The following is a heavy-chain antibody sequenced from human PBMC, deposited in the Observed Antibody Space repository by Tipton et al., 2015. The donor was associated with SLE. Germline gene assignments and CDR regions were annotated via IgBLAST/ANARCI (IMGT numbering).Heavy chain of an antibody. CDR1: GGSFRSYT. CDR2: IMPILGMA. V-gene: IGHV1-69*09. D-gene: IGHD5-12*01. Sequence: QLVQSGAEVKKPGSSVKVSCKASGGSFRSYTISWVRQAPGQGLEWMGRIMPILGMATYAQNFQGRVTITADKSTNTAYMELSSLRSEDTAVYYCATDRFHRGYGRGEFFFDYWGQGALVTVSS. J-gene: IGHJ4*02. CDR3: ATDRFHRGYGRGEFFFDY.